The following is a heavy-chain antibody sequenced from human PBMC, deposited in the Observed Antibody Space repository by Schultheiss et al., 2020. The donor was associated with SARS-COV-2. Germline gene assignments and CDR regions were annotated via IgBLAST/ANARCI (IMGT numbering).Heavy chain of an antibody. Sequence: ETLSLTCAASGFTFSSYAISWVRQAPGKGLEWVSAISGSGGSTYYADSVKGRFTISRDNSKNTLYLQMNSLRAEDTAVYYCANRDLDYDSSGYYLDWGQGTLVTVSS. D-gene: IGHD3-22*01. CDR3: ANRDLDYDSSGYYLD. V-gene: IGHV3-23*01. CDR1: GFTFSSYA. J-gene: IGHJ4*02. CDR2: ISGSGGST.